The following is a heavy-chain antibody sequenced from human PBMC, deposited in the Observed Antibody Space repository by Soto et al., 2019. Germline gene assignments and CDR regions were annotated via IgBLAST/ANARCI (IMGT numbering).Heavy chain of an antibody. CDR2: IYPGDSDA. Sequence: GESLKISCKASEYSFTSYWIGWVRQMPGKGLEWMGSIYPGDSDARYSPSFQGQVTISAAKSISTAYLQWSSLKASDTAIYYCARLSRYCSGGSCYYFDYWGQGTLVTVS. J-gene: IGHJ4*02. V-gene: IGHV5-51*01. CDR1: EYSFTSYW. CDR3: ARLSRYCSGGSCYYFDY. D-gene: IGHD2-15*01.